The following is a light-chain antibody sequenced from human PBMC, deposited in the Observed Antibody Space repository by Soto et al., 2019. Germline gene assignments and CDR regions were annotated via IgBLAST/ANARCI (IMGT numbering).Light chain of an antibody. V-gene: IGLV2-14*02. CDR1: SSDVGGYNL. J-gene: IGLJ1*01. CDR3: TSYTDSITLEV. Sequence: QSVLTQPASVSGSPGQSITISCTGTSSDVGGYNLVSWYQQHPGKAPKVMIYEGSKRPSGVSNRFSGSKSGNTASLTISGLQAEDEADYYCTSYTDSITLEVFGTGTKVTV. CDR2: EGS.